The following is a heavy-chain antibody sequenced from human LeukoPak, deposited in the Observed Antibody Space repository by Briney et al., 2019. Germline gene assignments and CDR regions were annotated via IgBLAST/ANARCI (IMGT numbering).Heavy chain of an antibody. D-gene: IGHD3-10*01. CDR2: INQIGNT. Sequence: SETLSLICYLYGGSFSGYYWSWIRQSPGKGLEWIGEINQIGNTNYIPSLKSRLTISIDTSNNQFSLNLTSVTAADTGVYYCARGGGGRGINYGSYYFDYWDQGTLVTVSS. CDR3: ARGGGGRGINYGSYYFDY. V-gene: IGHV4-34*01. CDR1: GGSFSGYY. J-gene: IGHJ4*02.